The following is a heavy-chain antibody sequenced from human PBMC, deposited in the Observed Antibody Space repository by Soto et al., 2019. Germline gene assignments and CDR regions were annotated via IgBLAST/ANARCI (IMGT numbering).Heavy chain of an antibody. V-gene: IGHV3-64D*06. J-gene: IGHJ5*02. CDR2: ISSNGGST. Sequence: PGGSLRLSCSASGFTFSSYAMHWVRQAPGKGLEYVSAISSNGGSTYYADSVKGRFTISRDNSKNTLYLQMSSLRAEDTAVYYCVKDQYCSSTSCYNWFDPWGQGTMVTVYS. CDR3: VKDQYCSSTSCYNWFDP. CDR1: GFTFSSYA. D-gene: IGHD2-2*01.